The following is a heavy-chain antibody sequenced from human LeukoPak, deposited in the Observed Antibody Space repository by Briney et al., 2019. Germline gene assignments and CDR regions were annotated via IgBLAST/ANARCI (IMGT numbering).Heavy chain of an antibody. D-gene: IGHD6-19*01. CDR1: GFTFDDSA. Sequence: GGSLRLSCAASGFTFDDSAMHWVRQAPGKGLEWVSGISWNSGSIAYADSVKGRFTISRDNAKNSLYLQINSLRTEDTALYYCTKGRQGWTWAAIDIWGQGTMVSASS. V-gene: IGHV3-9*01. CDR3: TKGRQGWTWAAIDI. CDR2: ISWNSGSI. J-gene: IGHJ3*02.